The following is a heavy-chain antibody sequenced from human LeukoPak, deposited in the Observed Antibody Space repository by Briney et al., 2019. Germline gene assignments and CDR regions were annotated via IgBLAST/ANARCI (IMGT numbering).Heavy chain of an antibody. Sequence: GDSLRLSCAASGFTLSSYWMHWVRQAPGKGLEYLSAISGDGGSTDYADSVKGSFTISRDNSKNTLYLQMGSLRAEDMAVYYCARDTGIRGMDVWGQGTMVTVSS. J-gene: IGHJ6*02. CDR2: ISGDGGST. D-gene: IGHD5-18*01. CDR1: GFTLSSYW. CDR3: ARDTGIRGMDV. V-gene: IGHV3-64*02.